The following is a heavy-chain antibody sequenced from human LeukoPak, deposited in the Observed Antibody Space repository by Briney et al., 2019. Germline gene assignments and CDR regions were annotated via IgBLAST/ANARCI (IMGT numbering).Heavy chain of an antibody. CDR2: IYTSGST. V-gene: IGHV4-61*02. D-gene: IGHD3-16*02. Sequence: PSQTLSLTCTVSGGSISSGSYYWSWIRQPAGKGLEWIGRIYTSGSTNYNPSLKSRVTISVDTSKNQFSLKLSSVTAADTAVYYCARGLMITFGGVIVNENTWFDPWGQGTLVTASS. CDR1: GGSISSGSYY. CDR3: ARGLMITFGGVIVNENTWFDP. J-gene: IGHJ5*02.